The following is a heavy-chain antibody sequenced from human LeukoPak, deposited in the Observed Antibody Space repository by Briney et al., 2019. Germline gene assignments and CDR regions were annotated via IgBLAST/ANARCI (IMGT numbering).Heavy chain of an antibody. D-gene: IGHD1-14*01. CDR1: GFTFSSYA. J-gene: IGHJ4*02. Sequence: GGSLRLSCAASGFTFSSYAMSWVRQAPGKGLEWVSAISGSGGSTYYADSVKGRFTISRDNSKNTLYLQVNSLRAEDTAVYYCAKDRGEPEYYFDYWGQGTLVTVSS. CDR3: AKDRGEPEYYFDY. V-gene: IGHV3-23*01. CDR2: ISGSGGST.